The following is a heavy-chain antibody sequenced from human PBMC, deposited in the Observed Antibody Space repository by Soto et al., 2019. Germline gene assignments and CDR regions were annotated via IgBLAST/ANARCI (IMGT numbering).Heavy chain of an antibody. V-gene: IGHV3-23*01. CDR2: ISGSGADT. J-gene: IGHJ4*02. Sequence: EVQLLESGGGLVQPGGSLRLSCAASGFTFSNYGMSWVRQAPGKGLEWVSAISGSGADTNYADSVKGRFTISRDNSKITLFLQMNRLRAEDTVVYYCAKGSTDSRGYNFFFDYWGQGTLVTVSS. CDR3: AKGSTDSRGYNFFFDY. CDR1: GFTFSNYG. D-gene: IGHD3-22*01.